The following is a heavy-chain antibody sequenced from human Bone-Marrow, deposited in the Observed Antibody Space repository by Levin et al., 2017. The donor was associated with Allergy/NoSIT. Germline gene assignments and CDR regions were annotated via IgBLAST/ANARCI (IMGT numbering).Heavy chain of an antibody. J-gene: IGHJ4*02. D-gene: IGHD3-22*01. CDR2: IYSSGNT. V-gene: IGHV4-4*09. CDR1: GGSISSYY. Sequence: SETLSLTCTVSGGSISSYYWSWIRQLPGKGLEWIGWIYSSGNTNYDPSLKSRVTFSVDTSKNQFSLRLSSVTAADTAVYYCARRYHYGSGGWGPDYWGQGALVTVSS. CDR3: ARRYHYGSGGWGPDY.